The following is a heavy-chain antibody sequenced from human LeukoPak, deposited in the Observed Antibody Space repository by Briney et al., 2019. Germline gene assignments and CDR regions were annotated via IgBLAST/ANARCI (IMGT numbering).Heavy chain of an antibody. CDR3: AKARRYGSGSYYSGGDY. J-gene: IGHJ4*02. CDR2: ISYDGGNK. V-gene: IGHV3-30*04. CDR1: GFTFSSYA. D-gene: IGHD3-10*01. Sequence: SGGSLRLSCAASGFTFSSYAMHWVRQAPGKGLEWVAVISYDGGNKYYADSVKGRFTISRDNSKNTLYLQMNSLRAEDTAVYYCAKARRYGSGSYYSGGDYWGQGTLVTVSS.